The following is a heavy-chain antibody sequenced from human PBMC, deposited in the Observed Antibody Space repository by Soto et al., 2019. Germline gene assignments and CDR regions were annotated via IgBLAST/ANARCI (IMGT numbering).Heavy chain of an antibody. V-gene: IGHV4-59*12. Sequence: SETLSLTCTVSGGSISNYYWSWIRQPPGKGLEWIAYIYYSGSTNYNPSLKSRVTISVDTSKNQISLKLRSVTAADSGVYYCARWVITFGGIIVSNHYGLDVWGQGTTVTVSS. J-gene: IGHJ6*02. CDR3: ARWVITFGGIIVSNHYGLDV. D-gene: IGHD3-16*01. CDR1: GGSISNYY. CDR2: IYYSGST.